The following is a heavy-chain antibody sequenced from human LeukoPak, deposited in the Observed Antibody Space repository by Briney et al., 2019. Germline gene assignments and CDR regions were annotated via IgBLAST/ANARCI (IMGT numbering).Heavy chain of an antibody. V-gene: IGHV3-53*04. CDR1: GFTFSSNY. J-gene: IGHJ4*02. D-gene: IGHD3-9*01. CDR2: IYSGGST. CDR3: AVTYYDILTGYGPADY. Sequence: GGSLRLSCAASGFTFSSNYMSWVRQAPGKGLEWVSVIYSGGSTYYSDSVKGRFTISRHNSKNTLYLQMNSLRAEDTAVYYCAVTYYDILTGYGPADYWGQGTLVTVSS.